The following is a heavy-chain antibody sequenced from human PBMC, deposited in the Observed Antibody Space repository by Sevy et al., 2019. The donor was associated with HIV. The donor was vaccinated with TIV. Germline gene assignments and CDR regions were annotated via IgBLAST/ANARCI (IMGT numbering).Heavy chain of an antibody. J-gene: IGHJ4*02. CDR3: AKDVSDGYNYFLDF. CDR2: FSNDGGNQ. Sequence: GGSLRLSCAASGFTFRSYGMHWVRQAPGKGLEWVAVFSNDGGNQYYADSVKGRFTISRDNSKNTVYLQMNSLRAEDTAGYYCAKDVSDGYNYFLDFWGQGALVTVSS. V-gene: IGHV3-30*18. CDR1: GFTFRSYG. D-gene: IGHD5-12*01.